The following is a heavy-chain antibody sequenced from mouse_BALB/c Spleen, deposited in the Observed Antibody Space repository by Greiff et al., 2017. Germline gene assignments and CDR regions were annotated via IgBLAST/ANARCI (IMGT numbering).Heavy chain of an antibody. CDR3: ARGGLLGAMDY. Sequence: GQLVESGGGLVKPGGSLKLSCAASGFTFSSYAMSWVRQTPEKRLEWVASISSGGSTYYPDSVKGRFTISRDNARNILYLQMSSLRSEDTAMYYCARGGLLGAMDYWGQGTSVTVSS. CDR2: ISSGGST. D-gene: IGHD2-3*01. CDR1: GFTFSSYA. J-gene: IGHJ4*01. V-gene: IGHV5-6-5*01.